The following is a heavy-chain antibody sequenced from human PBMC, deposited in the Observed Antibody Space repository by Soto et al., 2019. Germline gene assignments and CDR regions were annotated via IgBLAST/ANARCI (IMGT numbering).Heavy chain of an antibody. D-gene: IGHD1-26*01. J-gene: IGHJ4*02. CDR3: AKRPRALLTFDY. CDR1: GFTFTNYG. V-gene: IGHV3-23*01. CDR2: ISGGGGSA. Sequence: HPGGSLRLSCAASGFTFTNYGMSWVRQAPGKGLEWVSSISGGGGSAYYADSVMGRFTISRDNSKNTLYLQMNSLRAEDTAIYYCAKRPRALLTFDYWGQGTLVTVSS.